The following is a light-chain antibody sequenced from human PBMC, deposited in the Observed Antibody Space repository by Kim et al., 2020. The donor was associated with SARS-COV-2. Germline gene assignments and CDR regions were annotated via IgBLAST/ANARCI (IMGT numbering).Light chain of an antibody. V-gene: IGLV2-23*03. CDR3: CSYAGSSTFV. Sequence: GQSTTRSCTGTSRYVGSYNLVSWYQQHPGKAPKLMIYEGSKRPSGVSNRFSGSKSGNTASLTISGRQAEDEADYYCCSYAGSSTFVFGTGTKVTVL. CDR2: EGS. CDR1: SRYVGSYNL. J-gene: IGLJ1*01.